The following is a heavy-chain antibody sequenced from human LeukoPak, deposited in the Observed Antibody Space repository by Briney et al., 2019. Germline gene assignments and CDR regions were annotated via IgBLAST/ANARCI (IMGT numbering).Heavy chain of an antibody. V-gene: IGHV1-69*05. CDR1: GYTFTSYG. J-gene: IGHJ6*03. D-gene: IGHD6-13*01. Sequence: GASVKVSCKASGYTFTSYGISWVRQAPGQGLEWMGGIIPIFGTANYAQKFQGRVTITTDESTSTAYMELSSLRSEDTAVYYCARAKGAAAGYYYYYMDVWGKGTTVTVSS. CDR3: ARAKGAAAGYYYYYMDV. CDR2: IIPIFGTA.